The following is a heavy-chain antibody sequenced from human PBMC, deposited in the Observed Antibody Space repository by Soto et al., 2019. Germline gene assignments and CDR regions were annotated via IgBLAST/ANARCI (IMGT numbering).Heavy chain of an antibody. V-gene: IGHV4-61*01. CDR3: ARTLDYGHMDV. D-gene: IGHD3-16*01. CDR2: IYNSGST. CDR1: GGSVSGRTYY. J-gene: IGHJ6*03. Sequence: SETLSLTCTVSGGSVSGRTYYWSGIRQPPGKGLEWIGYIYNSGSTKYNPSLKSRVTISVDTSKNQFSLKLSSVTAADTAVYYCARTLDYGHMDVWGKGSTVTVXS.